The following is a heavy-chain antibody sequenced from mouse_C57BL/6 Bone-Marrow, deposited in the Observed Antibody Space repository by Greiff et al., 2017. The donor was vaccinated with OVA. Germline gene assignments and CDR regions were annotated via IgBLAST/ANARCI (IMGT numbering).Heavy chain of an antibody. CDR3: ARGYGNYVFFDY. CDR2: IYPSDSET. Sequence: QVQLQQPGAELVRPGSSVKLSCKASGYTFTSYWMDWVKQRPGQGLEWIGNIYPSDSETHYNQKFKDKATLTVDKSSSTAYMQLSSLTSEDSAVYYCARGYGNYVFFDYWGQGTTLTVSS. D-gene: IGHD2-10*02. V-gene: IGHV1-61*01. CDR1: GYTFTSYW. J-gene: IGHJ2*01.